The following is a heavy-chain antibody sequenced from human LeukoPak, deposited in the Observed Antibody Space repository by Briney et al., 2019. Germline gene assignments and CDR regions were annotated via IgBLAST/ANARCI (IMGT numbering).Heavy chain of an antibody. D-gene: IGHD4-17*01. Sequence: SETLSLTCTISGGSISGYYWSWLRQPAGKGLEWIGRIYISGRTTYNPSLESRVAMSVDTSKNRFSLNLRSVTAADTAVYYCGRGDFGDSDVFRLWGQGTLVSVSS. CDR3: GRGDFGDSDVFRL. CDR1: GGSISGYY. V-gene: IGHV4-4*07. CDR2: IYISGRT. J-gene: IGHJ4*02.